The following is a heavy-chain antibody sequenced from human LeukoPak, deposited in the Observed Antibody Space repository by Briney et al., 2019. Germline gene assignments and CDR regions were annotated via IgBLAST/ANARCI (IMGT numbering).Heavy chain of an antibody. V-gene: IGHV1-46*01. D-gene: IGHD6-13*01. CDR3: AREVRIGNWIWYAPNYYYYYYMDV. CDR1: GYTFTGYW. CDR2: ISPSGGST. Sequence: GASVKVSCKAFGYTFTGYWMHWVRQAPGQGPEWMGVISPSGGSTIYAQKFKGRVTLTRDMSTSTDYLELSSLRSEDTAVYHCAREVRIGNWIWYAPNYYYYYYMDVWGKGTTVTVSS. J-gene: IGHJ6*03.